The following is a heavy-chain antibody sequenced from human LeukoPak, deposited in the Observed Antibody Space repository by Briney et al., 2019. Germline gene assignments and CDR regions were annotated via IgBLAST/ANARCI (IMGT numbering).Heavy chain of an antibody. J-gene: IGHJ4*02. V-gene: IGHV3-21*01. CDR2: ISSSSSYI. CDR3: ARDGGAAGTKFDY. Sequence: GGSLRLSCAASGFTFSSYSMNWVRQAPGKGLEWVSSISSSSSYIYYADSVKGRFTISRDNAKNSLYLQMNSLRAEATAVYYCARDGGAAGTKFDYWGQGTLVTVSS. D-gene: IGHD6-13*01. CDR1: GFTFSSYS.